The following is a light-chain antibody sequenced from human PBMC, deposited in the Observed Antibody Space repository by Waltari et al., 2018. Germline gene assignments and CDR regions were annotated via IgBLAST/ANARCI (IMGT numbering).Light chain of an antibody. CDR2: AVS. V-gene: IGLV2-23*02. Sequence: QSALTQPASVSGSPGQSITISCTGTSSDVGNYKRVSRYQQHPGKAPTLMIYAVSKRPSGGSDRFSGSKSGDMASLTISGLQPEDEAEYFCSSYAGSSKGVFGGGTKVTVL. CDR1: SSDVGNYKR. CDR3: SSYAGSSKGV. J-gene: IGLJ2*01.